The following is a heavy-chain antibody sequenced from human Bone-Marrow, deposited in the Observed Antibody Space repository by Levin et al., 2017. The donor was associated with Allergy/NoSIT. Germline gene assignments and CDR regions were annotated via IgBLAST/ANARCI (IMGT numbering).Heavy chain of an antibody. J-gene: IGHJ4*02. D-gene: IGHD6-6*01. Sequence: ASVKVSCAASGFTFSSYAMSWVRQAPGKGLEWVSGIRGSSVGTYYADSVKGRFTISRDNSKNTLYLQMKSLRAEVTAVYYCAKDISSSWSTGDLDYWGQGTQVTVSS. CDR1: GFTFSSYA. CDR2: IRGSSVGT. V-gene: IGHV3-23*01. CDR3: AKDISSSWSTGDLDY.